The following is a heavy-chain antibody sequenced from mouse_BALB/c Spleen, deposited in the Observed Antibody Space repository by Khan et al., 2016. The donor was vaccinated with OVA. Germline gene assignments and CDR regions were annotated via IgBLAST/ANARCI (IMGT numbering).Heavy chain of an antibody. D-gene: IGHD1-1*01. CDR1: GYSITSDYA. V-gene: IGHV3-2*02. CDR2: ISYSGRT. Sequence: EVKLLESGPGLVKPSQSLSLTCTVTGYSITSDYAWNWIRQFPGNKLEWMGYISYSGRTSYNPSLKSRISITRDTSKNQFFLPLNSVTTEDTATYYCARSGTITTVVATDFYLRGQGPPLTGSS. J-gene: IGHJ2*01. CDR3: ARSGTITTVVATDFYL.